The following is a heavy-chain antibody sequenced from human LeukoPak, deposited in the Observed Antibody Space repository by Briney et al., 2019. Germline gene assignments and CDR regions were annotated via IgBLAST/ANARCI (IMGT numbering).Heavy chain of an antibody. CDR3: ARSSVYRSSWLIDY. V-gene: IGHV4-61*02. D-gene: IGHD6-13*01. J-gene: IGHJ4*02. CDR2: IYTSGST. CDR1: GGSISSGDYY. Sequence: SETLSLTCTVSGGSISSGDYYWSWIRQPPGKGLEWIGRIYTSGSTNYNPSLKSRVTMSVDTSKNQFSLKLTSVTAADTAVYYCARSSVYRSSWLIDYWGQGTLVTVSS.